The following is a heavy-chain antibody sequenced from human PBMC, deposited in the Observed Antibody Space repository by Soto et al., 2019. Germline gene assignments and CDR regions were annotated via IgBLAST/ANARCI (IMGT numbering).Heavy chain of an antibody. CDR1: GGSISSGDYY. D-gene: IGHD3-22*01. CDR3: ATYYYDSSGLDAFDI. J-gene: IGHJ3*02. V-gene: IGHV4-30-4*01. CDR2: IYYSGST. Sequence: QVQLQESGPGLVKPSQTLSLTCTVSGGSISSGDYYWIWIRQPPGKGLAWIGYIYYSGSTYYSPSLKSRVTISVDTSKNQFSLKLSSVTAADTAVYYCATYYYDSSGLDAFDIWGQGTMVTVSS.